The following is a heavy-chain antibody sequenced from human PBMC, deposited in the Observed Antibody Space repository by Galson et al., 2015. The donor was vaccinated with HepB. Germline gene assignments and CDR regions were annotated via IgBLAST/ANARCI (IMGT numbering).Heavy chain of an antibody. Sequence: SLRLSCAASGFTVSSNYMSWVRQAPGKGLEWVSVIYSGGSTYYADSVKGRFTISRDNSKNTLYLQMNSLRAEDTAVYYCARLSAAIADVDYWGQGTLVTVSS. CDR3: ARLSAAIADVDY. CDR2: IYSGGST. V-gene: IGHV3-66*01. D-gene: IGHD2-2*02. J-gene: IGHJ4*02. CDR1: GFTVSSNY.